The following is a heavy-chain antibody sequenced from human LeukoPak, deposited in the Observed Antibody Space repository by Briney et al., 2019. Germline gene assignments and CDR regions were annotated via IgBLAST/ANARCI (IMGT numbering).Heavy chain of an antibody. CDR1: GYTLTELS. J-gene: IGHJ4*02. V-gene: IGHV1-24*01. CDR3: ATAPGGGWELPN. CDR2: FDPEDGET. D-gene: IGHD1-26*01. Sequence: ASVKVSCKVSGYTLTELSMHWVRQAPGKGLEWMGGFDPEDGETIYAQKFQGRVTMTEDTSTDTAYMELSSLRSEDTAVYYFATAPGGGWELPNWGQGTLVTVFS.